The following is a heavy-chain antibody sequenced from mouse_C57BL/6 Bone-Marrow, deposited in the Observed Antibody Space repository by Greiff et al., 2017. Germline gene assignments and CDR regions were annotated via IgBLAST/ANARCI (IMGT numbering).Heavy chain of an antibody. J-gene: IGHJ2*01. CDR2: ISDGGSYT. CDR1: GFTFSSYA. V-gene: IGHV5-4*03. D-gene: IGHD2-4*01. Sequence: EVMLVESGGGLVKPGGSLKLSCAASGFTFSSYAMSWVRQTPEKRLEWVATISDGGSYTYYPDNVKGRFTISRDNAKNNLYLQMSHLKSEDTAMYYCASYDYDGDFDYWGQGTTLTVSS. CDR3: ASYDYDGDFDY.